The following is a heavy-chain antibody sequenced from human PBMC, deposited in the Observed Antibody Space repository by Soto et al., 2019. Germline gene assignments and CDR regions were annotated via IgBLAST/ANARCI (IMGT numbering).Heavy chain of an antibody. J-gene: IGHJ4*02. CDR1: GFTFSKAC. V-gene: IGHV3-15*01. D-gene: IGHD6-19*01. CDR3: GAGYSYSSSVYFDH. Sequence: EVQLVESGGGLVKPGGSLRLSCAASGFTFSKACMNWVRQATGKGLEWFGRIKSNADGGTLDYAAPVKGRFSIASDDSAKSLSLQISSVKTEDRAVYSCGAGYSYSSSVYFDHWGQGAMVSVAS. CDR2: IKSNADGGTL.